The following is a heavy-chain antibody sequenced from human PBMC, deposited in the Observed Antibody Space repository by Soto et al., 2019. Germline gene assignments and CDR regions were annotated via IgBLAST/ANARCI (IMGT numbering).Heavy chain of an antibody. CDR2: IIPIFGTA. Sequence: QVQLVQSGAEVKKPGSSVKVSCKASGGTFSSYAISWVRQAPGQGLEWMGGIIPIFGTANYAQKFQGRVTITADESTSTAYMELSSLRSEDRAVYYCARDAPYCSGGSCYSGWFDPWGQGTLVTVSS. V-gene: IGHV1-69*01. J-gene: IGHJ5*02. D-gene: IGHD2-15*01. CDR1: GGTFSSYA. CDR3: ARDAPYCSGGSCYSGWFDP.